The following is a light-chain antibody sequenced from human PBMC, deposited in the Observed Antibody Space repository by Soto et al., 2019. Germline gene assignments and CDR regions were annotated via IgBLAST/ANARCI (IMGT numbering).Light chain of an antibody. Sequence: QSVLTQPPSASGSPGQSVTISCTGTSSDVGGYNYVSWYQQHPGRAPKLMIYQVSERPSGVPDRFSGSKSDNTASLTVSGLQAEDEGDYYCSSYAGSNNPVVFGGGTKLTVL. CDR1: SSDVGGYNY. J-gene: IGLJ2*01. V-gene: IGLV2-8*01. CDR3: SSYAGSNNPVV. CDR2: QVS.